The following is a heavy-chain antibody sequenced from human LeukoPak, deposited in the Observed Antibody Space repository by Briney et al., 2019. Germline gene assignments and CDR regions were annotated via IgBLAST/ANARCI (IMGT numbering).Heavy chain of an antibody. J-gene: IGHJ5*02. Sequence: SSETLSLTCAVYGGSFSAYYWTWIRQPPGKRLEWIGEINHSGSSNYNSSLRSRVTISVDTSYKQFSLRLSSVTAADTAVYYCAPRGDIEHSYVYGRWFDPWGQGTRVTVSS. CDR1: GGSFSAYY. CDR3: APRGDIEHSYVYGRWFDP. V-gene: IGHV4-34*01. D-gene: IGHD5-18*01. CDR2: INHSGSS.